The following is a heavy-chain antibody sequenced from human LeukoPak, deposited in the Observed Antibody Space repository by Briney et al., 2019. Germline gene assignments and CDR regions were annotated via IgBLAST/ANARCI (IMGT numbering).Heavy chain of an antibody. V-gene: IGHV4-39*01. CDR3: VSRRGDGDYRPDY. J-gene: IGHJ4*02. D-gene: IGHD4-17*01. CDR2: IHYTGIT. CDR1: GGSITSSKYY. Sequence: PSETLSLTCTVSGGSITSSKYYWGWIRQPPGKGLEWIGSIHYTGITYYNPSLKTRVTISVDTSKNQFSLTLSSVTAADTSAYYCVSRRGDGDYRPDYWGQGTLVTVSS.